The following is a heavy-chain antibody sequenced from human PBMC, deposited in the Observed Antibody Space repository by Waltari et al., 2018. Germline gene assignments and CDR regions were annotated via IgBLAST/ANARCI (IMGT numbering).Heavy chain of an antibody. CDR3: ARGSGVDS. CDR2: ISDAGGII. Sequence: EVQMLEAGGGLVQPGGSLRHPCAASGFTFSTYVMNGVRQAPGKGLEWVSSISDAGGIINYADSVKGRFTISRDNSKNTLYLQMNSLRVDDTAVYYCARGSGVDSWGQGTLVTISS. D-gene: IGHD7-27*01. J-gene: IGHJ4*02. CDR1: GFTFSTYV. V-gene: IGHV3-23*01.